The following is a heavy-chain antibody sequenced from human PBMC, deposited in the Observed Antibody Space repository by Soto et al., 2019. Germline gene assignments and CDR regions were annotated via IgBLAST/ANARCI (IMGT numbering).Heavy chain of an antibody. CDR3: ARAHYGDYGYGMDV. Sequence: QLQLQESGSGLVKPSQTLSLTCAVSGGSISSGGYSWSWIRQPPRKGLEWIGYVYHSGSAYFKPSLKSRVALSVDRSKNQFSLKLSAVTAADTAVYYCARAHYGDYGYGMDVWGQGTTVTVSS. CDR2: VYHSGSA. D-gene: IGHD4-17*01. J-gene: IGHJ6*02. CDR1: GGSISSGGYS. V-gene: IGHV4-30-2*01.